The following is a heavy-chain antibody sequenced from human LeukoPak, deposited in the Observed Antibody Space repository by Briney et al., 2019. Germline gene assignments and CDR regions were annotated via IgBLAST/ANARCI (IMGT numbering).Heavy chain of an antibody. J-gene: IGHJ3*02. CDR3: AREAAVADPNDAFDI. D-gene: IGHD6-19*01. V-gene: IGHV3-11*04. CDR1: GFTFSDYY. CDR2: ISSSGSTI. Sequence: GGSLRLSCAASGFTFSDYYMSWIRQAPGKGLEWVSYISSSGSTIYYADSVKGRFTISRDNAKNSLHLQMNSLRAEDTAVYYCAREAAVADPNDAFDIWGQGTMVTVSS.